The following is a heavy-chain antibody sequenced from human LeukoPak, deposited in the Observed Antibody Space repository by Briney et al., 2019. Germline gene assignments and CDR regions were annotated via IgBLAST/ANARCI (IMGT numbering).Heavy chain of an antibody. Sequence: SETLSLTCTVSGVSISYNYWSWIRQPPGKGLEWIGQIFYTGTTEYNPSLKSRVSMSLDTPKNQFSLRLSSVTAGDTAVYYCARQHGGNYLDFWGQGTLVTVSS. CDR3: ARQHGGNYLDF. CDR1: GVSISYNY. CDR2: IFYTGTT. D-gene: IGHD4-23*01. V-gene: IGHV4-59*01. J-gene: IGHJ4*02.